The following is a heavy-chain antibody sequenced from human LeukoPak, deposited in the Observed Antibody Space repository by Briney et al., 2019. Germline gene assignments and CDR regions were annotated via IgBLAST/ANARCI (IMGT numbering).Heavy chain of an antibody. Sequence: ASVKVSCKASGYTFTSYGISWVRQAPGQGLEWMGRISAYNGNTNYAQKLQGRVTMTTDTSTSTAYMELRSLRSDDTAVYYCARVYCSSTSCYIYSVNNWFDPWGQGTLDTVSS. CDR3: ARVYCSSTSCYIYSVNNWFDP. V-gene: IGHV1-18*01. CDR2: ISAYNGNT. D-gene: IGHD2-2*01. J-gene: IGHJ5*02. CDR1: GYTFTSYG.